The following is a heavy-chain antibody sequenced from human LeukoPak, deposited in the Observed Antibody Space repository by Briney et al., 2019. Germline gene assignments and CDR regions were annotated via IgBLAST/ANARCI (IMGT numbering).Heavy chain of an antibody. J-gene: IGHJ4*02. V-gene: IGHV4-59*01. CDR2: IYYSGST. CDR3: ARGNYGDPYFDY. D-gene: IGHD4-17*01. CDR1: GGSISSYY. Sequence: PSETLSLTCTVSGGSISSYYWSWIRQPPGKGLEWIGYIYYSGSTNYNPSLKSRVTISVDTSKNQFSLKLSSVTAADTAVYYCARGNYGDPYFDYWGQGTLVTVSS.